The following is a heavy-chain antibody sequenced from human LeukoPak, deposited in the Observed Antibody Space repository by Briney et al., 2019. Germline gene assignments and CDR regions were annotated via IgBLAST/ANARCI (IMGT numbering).Heavy chain of an antibody. J-gene: IGHJ4*02. Sequence: PGGPLRLSCSASGFSFSTYWMDWVRQAPGKGLVWVSRINSDGSSTRYADSVKGRFTISRDNAKNTLRLQMSSLRAEDTAVYYCVRAGYRDAYNLWGQGTLVTVSS. CDR1: GFSFSTYW. D-gene: IGHD5-24*01. CDR2: INSDGSST. V-gene: IGHV3-74*01. CDR3: VRAGYRDAYNL.